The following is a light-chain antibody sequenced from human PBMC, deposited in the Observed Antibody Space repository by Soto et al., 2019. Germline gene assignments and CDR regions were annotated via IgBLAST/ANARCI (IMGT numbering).Light chain of an antibody. CDR3: QQRTDRPPWT. J-gene: IGKJ1*01. CDR2: DAS. Sequence: EIVLTQSPATMSVSPGERATLSCRASQSIGLAIAWYQHKPGQAPRLLIFDASQRATGIPARFRGSGSGTDFTLSISSLEPEDFAVYYCQQRTDRPPWTFGQGTKVDI. CDR1: QSIGLA. V-gene: IGKV3-11*01.